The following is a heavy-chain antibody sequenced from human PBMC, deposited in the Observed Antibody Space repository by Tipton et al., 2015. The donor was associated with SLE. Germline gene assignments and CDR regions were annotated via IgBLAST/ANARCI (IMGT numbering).Heavy chain of an antibody. CDR3: ARVGRMDYYDSSGDAFDI. D-gene: IGHD3-22*01. CDR1: GGSISSGDYY. Sequence: LRLSCTVSGGSISSGDYYWSWIRQPPGKGLEWIGYIYYSGSTNYNPSLKSRVTISVDTSKNQFSLKLSSVTAADTAVYYCARVGRMDYYDSSGDAFDIWGQGTMVTVSS. J-gene: IGHJ3*02. V-gene: IGHV4-61*08. CDR2: IYYSGST.